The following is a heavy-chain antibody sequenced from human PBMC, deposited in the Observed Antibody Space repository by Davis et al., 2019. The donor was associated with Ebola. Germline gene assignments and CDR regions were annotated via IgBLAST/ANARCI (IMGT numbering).Heavy chain of an antibody. D-gene: IGHD2-8*02. CDR1: GGSISSSSYY. CDR3: ARELGYCTGGVCHPTDGMDV. Sequence: PSETLSLTCTVSGGSISSSSYYWGWIRQPPGKGLEWIGEINHSGSTNYNPSLKSRVTISVDTSKNQFSLKLSSVTAADTAVYYCARELGYCTGGVCHPTDGMDVWGQGTTVTVSS. CDR2: INHSGST. J-gene: IGHJ6*02. V-gene: IGHV4-39*07.